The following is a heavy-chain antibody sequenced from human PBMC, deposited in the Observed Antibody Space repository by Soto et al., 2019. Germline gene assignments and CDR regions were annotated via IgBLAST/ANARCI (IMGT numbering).Heavy chain of an antibody. CDR3: AGESRSSGWSIGP. Sequence: GGSLRLSCGASGFTLSGYWMTWVRQAPGKGLEWVANINQDGSEKYYVDSVKGRFTISRDNAKNSLYLQMDRLRVEDKAVYYCAGESRSSGWSIGPWGQGTLVTVSS. J-gene: IGHJ5*02. CDR2: INQDGSEK. V-gene: IGHV3-7*01. CDR1: GFTLSGYW. D-gene: IGHD6-19*01.